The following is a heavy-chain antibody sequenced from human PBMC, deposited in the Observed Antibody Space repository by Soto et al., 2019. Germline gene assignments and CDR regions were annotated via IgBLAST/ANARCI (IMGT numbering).Heavy chain of an antibody. CDR3: PTSLYYYYGMDV. V-gene: IGHV3-15*07. CDR2: IKSKTDGGTT. CDR1: GFTFSNAW. Sequence: EVQLVESGGGLVKPGGSLRLSCAASGFTFSNAWMNWVRQAPGKGLEWVGRIKSKTDGGTTDYAAPVKGRFTISRDDSKNTLYLQMNSLKTEDTAVYYCPTSLYYYYGMDVWGQGTTVTVSS. J-gene: IGHJ6*02.